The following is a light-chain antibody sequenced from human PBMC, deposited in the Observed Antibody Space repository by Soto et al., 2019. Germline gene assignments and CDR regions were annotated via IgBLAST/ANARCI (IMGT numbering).Light chain of an antibody. J-gene: IGKJ3*01. CDR1: QSITSF. CDR2: AAS. Sequence: DIQMTQSPPSLSASVGDRVTSACRASQSITSFLNWYQQKPGKAPKLLIYAASTLQSGVPSRFSGSVFGTDFTLTISSLQPEDFATYYCQQSYDLFSFGPGTKVDF. CDR3: QQSYDLFS. V-gene: IGKV1-39*01.